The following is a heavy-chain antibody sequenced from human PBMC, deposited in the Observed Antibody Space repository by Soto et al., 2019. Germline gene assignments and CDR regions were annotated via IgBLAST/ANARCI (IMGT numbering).Heavy chain of an antibody. Sequence: EVQLVESGGGLVQPGGSLRLSCAASGFTFSTYGMNWVRQAPVKGLEWVSFISSSSTTIYYADSVRGRFTISRDNAKNSLYLQMNSLRAEDTAVYYCARDIKHHYDSSGRPDYWGQGTLVTVSS. J-gene: IGHJ4*02. D-gene: IGHD3-22*01. V-gene: IGHV3-48*01. CDR3: ARDIKHHYDSSGRPDY. CDR1: GFTFSTYG. CDR2: ISSSSTTI.